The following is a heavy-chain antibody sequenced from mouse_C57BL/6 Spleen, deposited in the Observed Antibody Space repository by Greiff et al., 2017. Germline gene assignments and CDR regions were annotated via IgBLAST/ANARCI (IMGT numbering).Heavy chain of an antibody. Sequence: QVQLQQSGAELVKPGASVKMSCKASGYTFTSYWITWVKQRPGQGLEWIGDIYPGSGSTNYNEKFKSKATLTVDTSSSTAYMQLSSLTSEDSAVYYCARITTVVAYGYFDVWGTGTTVTVSS. J-gene: IGHJ1*03. CDR1: GYTFTSYW. V-gene: IGHV1-55*01. CDR3: ARITTVVAYGYFDV. D-gene: IGHD1-1*01. CDR2: IYPGSGST.